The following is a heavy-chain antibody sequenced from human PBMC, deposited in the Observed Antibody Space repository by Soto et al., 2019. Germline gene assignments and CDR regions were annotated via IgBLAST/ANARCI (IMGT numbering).Heavy chain of an antibody. J-gene: IGHJ4*02. V-gene: IGHV4-4*02. CDR2: MFASGSS. CDR1: GDSISSPKW. Sequence: QVQLQESGPGLVKPSETLSLTCAVSGDSISSPKWWSWYRQPPGKGLELIGEMFASGSSNYNPSLNYRVTISLDTYKNHFSLKLTSLTAADTAIYYCAREGFDHRPDYWGQGIPVPVSS. CDR3: AREGFDHRPDY.